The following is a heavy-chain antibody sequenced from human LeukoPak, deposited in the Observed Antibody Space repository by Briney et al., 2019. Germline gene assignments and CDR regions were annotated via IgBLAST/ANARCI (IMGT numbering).Heavy chain of an antibody. CDR1: GFTFSSYG. J-gene: IGHJ6*03. D-gene: IGHD6-19*01. Sequence: GGSLRLSCAASGFTFSSYGMHWVRQAPGKGLEWVAFIRYDGSNKYYADSVKGRFTISRDNSKNTLYLQMNSLRAEDTAVYYCVRVSSGWYGDYYYYMDVWGKGTTVTVSS. CDR3: VRVSSGWYGDYYYYMDV. V-gene: IGHV3-30*02. CDR2: IRYDGSNK.